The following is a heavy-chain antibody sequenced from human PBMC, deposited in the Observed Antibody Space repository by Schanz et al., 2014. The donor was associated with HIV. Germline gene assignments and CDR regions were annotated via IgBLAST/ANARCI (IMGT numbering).Heavy chain of an antibody. V-gene: IGHV3-30-3*01. CDR1: GFTFSSYG. D-gene: IGHD3-10*01. Sequence: VQLLESGGGVVQPGKSLRLSCAASGFTFSSYGMHWVRQAPGKGLEWAALISYDGAKQYYADSVKGRFTISRDTSKSTVYLQMNSLRIEDTGVFYCARDGHGSGSNDFWGQGTLVTVSS. CDR3: ARDGHGSGSNDF. J-gene: IGHJ4*02. CDR2: ISYDGAKQ.